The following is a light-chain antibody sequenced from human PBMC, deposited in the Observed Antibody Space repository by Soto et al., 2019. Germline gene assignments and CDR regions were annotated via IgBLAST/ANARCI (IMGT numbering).Light chain of an antibody. Sequence: QSALTQPASVSGSPGQSITISCTGTSRDLAIYNYVSWYQQQQGKAPKLMIYQVTNRPSGVSNRFSGSRSVNTASLTISGLQAEDEADYYCSSYTDSSNYVFGTGTKLTVL. V-gene: IGLV2-14*01. J-gene: IGLJ1*01. CDR3: SSYTDSSNYV. CDR1: SRDLAIYNY. CDR2: QVT.